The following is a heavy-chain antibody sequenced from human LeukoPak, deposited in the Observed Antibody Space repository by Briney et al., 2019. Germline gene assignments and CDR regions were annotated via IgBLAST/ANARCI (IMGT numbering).Heavy chain of an antibody. Sequence: ASVKVSCKASGYTFSSYYVHWVRQAPGQGLEWMGGIIPIFGTANYAQEFQGRVTITADKSTSTAYMELSSLRSEDTAVYYCAGLYCSGGSCYPKTWGQGTLVTVSS. J-gene: IGHJ5*02. CDR1: GYTFSSYY. D-gene: IGHD2-15*01. V-gene: IGHV1-69*06. CDR3: AGLYCSGGSCYPKT. CDR2: IIPIFGTA.